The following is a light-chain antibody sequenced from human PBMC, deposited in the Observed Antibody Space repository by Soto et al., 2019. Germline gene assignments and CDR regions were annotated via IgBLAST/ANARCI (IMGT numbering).Light chain of an antibody. CDR1: SGSIASNY. CDR2: EDN. V-gene: IGLV6-57*02. J-gene: IGLJ2*01. CDR3: QSYDSNSYVV. Sequence: NFMLIQPHSVSESPGKTVTISCTGSSGSIASNYVQWYQQRPGSAPTTVIFEDNQRPSGVPDRFSGSIDSSSNSASLTISGLKTEDEADYYCQSYDSNSYVVFGGGTKLTVL.